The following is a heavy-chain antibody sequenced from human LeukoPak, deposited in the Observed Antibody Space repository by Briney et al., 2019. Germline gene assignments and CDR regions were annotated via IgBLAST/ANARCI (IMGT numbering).Heavy chain of an antibody. CDR1: GGSISSSSYY. Sequence: NASETLSLTCTVSGGSISSSSYYWGRIPQPPGQGLEWIVNIYYSGSTYYNPSLKSRVTISVDTSKNQFCLKLSSVTAADSAVYYCAIEGGTRYYFDYWGQGTLVTVSS. V-gene: IGHV4-39*07. CDR2: IYYSGST. J-gene: IGHJ4*02. D-gene: IGHD1-7*01. CDR3: AIEGGTRYYFDY.